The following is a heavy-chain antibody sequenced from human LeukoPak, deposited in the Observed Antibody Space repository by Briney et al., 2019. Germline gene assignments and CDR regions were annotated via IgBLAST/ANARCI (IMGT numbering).Heavy chain of an antibody. V-gene: IGHV4-4*07. CDR3: ARGYCSGGSCYPTPLDY. Sequence: SETLSVTRIVSGGSISSYYWSWMRQPAGKGVEWMGRIYTSGSTNYTPSLKSRVTMSVDTSKNQFSLKLSSVTAADTAVYYCARGYCSGGSCYPTPLDYWGQGTLVTVSS. CDR2: IYTSGST. CDR1: GGSISSYY. D-gene: IGHD2-15*01. J-gene: IGHJ4*02.